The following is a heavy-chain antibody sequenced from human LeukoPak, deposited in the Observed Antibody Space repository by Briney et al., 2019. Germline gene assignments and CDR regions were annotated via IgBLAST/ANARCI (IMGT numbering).Heavy chain of an antibody. D-gene: IGHD3-10*01. V-gene: IGHV3-48*03. J-gene: IGHJ4*02. CDR1: GFTFSSYE. CDR3: ARDRDDFDY. CDR2: ISSSGSTI. Sequence: GGSLRLSCAASGFTFSSYEMNWVRQAPGKGLERVSYISSSGSTIYYADSVKGRFTISRDNAKNSLYLQMNSLRAEDTAVYYCARDRDDFDYWGQGTLVTVSS.